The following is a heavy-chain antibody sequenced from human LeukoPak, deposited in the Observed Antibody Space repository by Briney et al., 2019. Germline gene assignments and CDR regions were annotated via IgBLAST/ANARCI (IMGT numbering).Heavy chain of an antibody. Sequence: SETLSLTCTVSGGSMSGYYWTWIRQPPGQGLEWIAYIHYSGSTNYNPSLKSRVTISVDTSKNQFSLRLNSLTAADTAVYYCARLRGNYFPDYWGQGTLVTVSS. J-gene: IGHJ4*02. CDR1: GGSMSGYY. CDR2: IHYSGST. D-gene: IGHD4-11*01. V-gene: IGHV4-59*01. CDR3: ARLRGNYFPDY.